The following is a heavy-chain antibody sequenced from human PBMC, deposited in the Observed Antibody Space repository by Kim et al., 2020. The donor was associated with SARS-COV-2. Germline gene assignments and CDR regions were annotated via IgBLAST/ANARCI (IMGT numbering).Heavy chain of an antibody. CDR3: ARELWYYGMDV. D-gene: IGHD2-21*01. CDR2: NQ. J-gene: IGHJ6*02. V-gene: IGHV3-33*01. Sequence: NQRYADSVTSRFTISRDNSKNTRYMRMNGLRAEDTAVYYCARELWYYGMDVWGQGTTVTVSS.